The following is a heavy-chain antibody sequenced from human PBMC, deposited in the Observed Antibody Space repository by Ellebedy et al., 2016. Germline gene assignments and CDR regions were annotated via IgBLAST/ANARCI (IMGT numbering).Heavy chain of an antibody. CDR2: ISWNSAAI. Sequence: GGSLRLXXATSGFTFDDYALHWVRQVPGKGLEWVSGISWNSAAIGYGEAVKGRFTISRDGAKKYLYLQMNSLRVEDTALYFCAKGTMDYLHHWGQGTLVTVSS. J-gene: IGHJ4*02. CDR1: GFTFDDYA. CDR3: AKGTMDYLHH. D-gene: IGHD3-10*01. V-gene: IGHV3-9*01.